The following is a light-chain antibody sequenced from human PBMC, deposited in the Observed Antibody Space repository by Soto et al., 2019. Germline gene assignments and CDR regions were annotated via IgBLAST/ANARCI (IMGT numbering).Light chain of an antibody. V-gene: IGKV3-20*01. CDR2: DAS. CDR3: QQYGGSPWT. Sequence: EIVLAQSPGTLSLSPGERATLSCRASQSVSSSYLAWYQQKPGQAPRLLIYDASSRATGIPDRFSGSGSGTDFTLTISRLEPEDFAVYYCQQYGGSPWTFGQGTKVDIK. J-gene: IGKJ1*01. CDR1: QSVSSSY.